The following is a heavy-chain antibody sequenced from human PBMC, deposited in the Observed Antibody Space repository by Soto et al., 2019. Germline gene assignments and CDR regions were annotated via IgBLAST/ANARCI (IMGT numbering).Heavy chain of an antibody. D-gene: IGHD1-1*01. CDR1: GASTNSAGYA. Sequence: PSETLSLTCAVSGASTNSAGYACTWLRQHPEKGLEWIGHIFYSGSTSYNPSLKSRVTISIDPTKNQFSLKMKSVPAADTAVYYCARDSREEKDSTEAQELWGQGTLVTVAS. V-gene: IGHV4-31*11. J-gene: IGHJ4*02. CDR2: IFYSGST. CDR3: ARDSREEKDSTEAQEL.